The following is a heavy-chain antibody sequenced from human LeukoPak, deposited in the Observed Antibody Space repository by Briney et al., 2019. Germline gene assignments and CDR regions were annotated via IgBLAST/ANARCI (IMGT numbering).Heavy chain of an antibody. CDR3: AKDRACSSTSCYPPYSSSSEFDY. J-gene: IGHJ4*02. CDR1: GFTFSSYS. Sequence: PGGSLRLSCAASGFTFSSYSMNWVRQAPGKGLEWVSYISSSSTIYYADSVKGRFTISRDNAKNSLYLQMNSLRAEDTALYYCAKDRACSSTSCYPPYSSSSEFDYWGQGTLVTVSS. D-gene: IGHD2-2*01. CDR2: ISSSSTI. V-gene: IGHV3-48*04.